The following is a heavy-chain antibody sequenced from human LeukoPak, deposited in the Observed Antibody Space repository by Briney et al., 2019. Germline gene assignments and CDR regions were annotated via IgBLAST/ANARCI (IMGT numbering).Heavy chain of an antibody. CDR1: GFTFNNFA. CDR2: IKSKTDGGTT. Sequence: GGSLRLSCAASGFTFNNFAMSWVRQAPGKGLEWVGRIKSKTDGGTTDYAAPVKGRFTISRDDSKNTLYLQMNSLKTEDTAVYYCTAEGQRRFGELWFPYYFDYWGQGTLVTVSS. CDR3: TAEGQRRFGELWFPYYFDY. V-gene: IGHV3-15*01. D-gene: IGHD3-10*01. J-gene: IGHJ4*02.